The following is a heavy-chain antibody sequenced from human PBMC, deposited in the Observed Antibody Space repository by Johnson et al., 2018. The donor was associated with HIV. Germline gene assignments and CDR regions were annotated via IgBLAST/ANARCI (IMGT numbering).Heavy chain of an antibody. V-gene: IGHV3-20*04. CDR3: ARDRGGAARDAFDI. CDR1: GFTFSSYA. D-gene: IGHD3-10*01. Sequence: VQLVESGGGVVQPGRSLRLSCAASGFTFSSYAMHWVRQALGKGLEWVSGINWNGGSTGYADSVKGRFTISRDNTKNSLYLQMNSLRAEDTALYYCARDRGGAARDAFDIWGQGTMVTVSS. J-gene: IGHJ3*02. CDR2: INWNGGST.